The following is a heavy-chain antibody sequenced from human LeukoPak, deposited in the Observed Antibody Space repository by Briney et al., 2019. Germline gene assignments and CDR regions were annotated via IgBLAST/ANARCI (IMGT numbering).Heavy chain of an antibody. D-gene: IGHD3-10*02. V-gene: IGHV3-15*01. CDR3: AELGITMIGGV. J-gene: IGHJ6*04. CDR1: GFTFSNAW. CDR2: IKSKTDGGTT. Sequence: GGSLRLSCAASGFTFSNAWMSWVRQAPGKGLEWVGRIKSKTDGGTTDYAAPVKGRFTISRDNAKNSLYLQMNSLRAEDTAVYYCAELGITMIGGVWGKGTTVTISS.